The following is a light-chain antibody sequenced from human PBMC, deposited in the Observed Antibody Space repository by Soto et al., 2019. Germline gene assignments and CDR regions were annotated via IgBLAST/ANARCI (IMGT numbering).Light chain of an antibody. CDR1: QSVSSK. CDR3: QHYNGWPPTWT. J-gene: IGKJ1*01. CDR2: GAS. V-gene: IGKV3-15*01. Sequence: DIVMTQSPATLSVSPGERATLSCRASQSVSSKLAWYQQKPGQAPRVLIYGASTRATSIPARFSGSGSGTEFTLTISSLQSEDFEVYYCQHYNGWPPTWTFGQGTRVEIK.